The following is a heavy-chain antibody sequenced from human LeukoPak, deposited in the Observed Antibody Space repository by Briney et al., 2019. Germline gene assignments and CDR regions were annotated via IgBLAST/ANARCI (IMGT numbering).Heavy chain of an antibody. D-gene: IGHD6-6*01. V-gene: IGHV4-34*01. CDR1: GGSFSGYY. CDR3: ATSIAARPLGVNWFDP. CDR2: INHSGST. Sequence: SETLSLTCAVYGGSFSGYYWSWNSQPPGKGLEWIGEINHSGSTNYNPSLKSRVTISVDTSKNQFSLKLSSVTAADTAVYYCATSIAARPLGVNWFDPWGQGTLVTVSS. J-gene: IGHJ5*02.